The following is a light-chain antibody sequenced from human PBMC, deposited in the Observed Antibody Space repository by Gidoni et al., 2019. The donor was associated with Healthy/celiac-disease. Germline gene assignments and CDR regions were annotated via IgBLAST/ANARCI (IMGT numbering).Light chain of an antibody. Sequence: SYELTQPPPVSVSPGQTASITCSGAKLGDKYACWYQQKPGQSPVLIIYQDSKRPSGLPERFSGSNSGNTATLTISGTQAMDEADYYCQAWDSSTVVFGGGTKLTVL. CDR2: QDS. CDR1: KLGDKY. V-gene: IGLV3-1*01. CDR3: QAWDSSTVV. J-gene: IGLJ2*01.